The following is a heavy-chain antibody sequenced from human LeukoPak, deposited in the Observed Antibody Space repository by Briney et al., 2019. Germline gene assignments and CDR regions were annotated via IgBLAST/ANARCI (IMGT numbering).Heavy chain of an antibody. D-gene: IGHD2-21*02. CDR2: VYFAGDT. CDR1: GGSISSYSLN. V-gene: IGHV4-39*01. J-gene: IGHJ4*02. Sequence: PSESLCLSCTVSGGSISSYSLNWGWIRQSPGLGLEWLGSVYFAGDTYYNPSLKSRVVVSIDTSKSQFSLKLSSVTAADTAVYYCARHDVVPVIRRGFDFWGQGTLVTVSS. CDR3: ARHDVVPVIRRGFDF.